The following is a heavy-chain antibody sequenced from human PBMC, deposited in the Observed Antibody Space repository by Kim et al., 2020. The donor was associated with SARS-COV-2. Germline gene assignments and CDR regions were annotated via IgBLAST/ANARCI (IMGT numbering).Heavy chain of an antibody. J-gene: IGHJ6*02. CDR2: IWYDGSNK. CDR1: GFTFSSYA. CDR3: AKGENRDEVYYYYGMDV. Sequence: GGSLRLSCAASGFTFSSYAMHWVRQAPGKGLEWVAVIWYDGSNKYYADSVKGRFTISRDNSKNTLYLQMNSLRAEDTAVYYCAKGENRDEVYYYYGMDVWGQGTTVTVSS. D-gene: IGHD1-26*01. V-gene: IGHV3-33*06.